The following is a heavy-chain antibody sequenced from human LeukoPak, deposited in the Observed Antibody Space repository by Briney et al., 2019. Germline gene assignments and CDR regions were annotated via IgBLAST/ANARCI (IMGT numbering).Heavy chain of an antibody. J-gene: IGHJ4*02. CDR3: AREADSGLIFDY. Sequence: SQTLSLTCTVSGGSISSGDYYWSWIRQPPGKGLEWIGYIYYSGSTYYNPSLKSRVTISVDTSKNQFSLKLSSVTAADTAVYYCAREADSGLIFDYWGQGTLVTVSS. CDR1: GGSISSGDYY. V-gene: IGHV4-30-4*01. D-gene: IGHD6-19*01. CDR2: IYYSGST.